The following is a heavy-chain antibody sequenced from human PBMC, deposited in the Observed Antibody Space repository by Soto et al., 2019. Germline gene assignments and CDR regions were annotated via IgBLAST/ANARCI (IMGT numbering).Heavy chain of an antibody. J-gene: IGHJ3*02. CDR2: INPGCVDT. CDR1: GFTFTSSA. CDR3: ARASRVVLRYFEWLPSGLDAFDI. Sequence: GASVKVSCKASGFTFTSSAVHWVRPAPGQGLEWMGIINPGCVDTSYARKLQGRVTWTRDTAPSPVDLKLSSLRSEDGAVDSCARASRVVLRYFEWLPSGLDAFDIWGQGTMVTVSS. V-gene: IGHV1-46*01. D-gene: IGHD3-9*01.